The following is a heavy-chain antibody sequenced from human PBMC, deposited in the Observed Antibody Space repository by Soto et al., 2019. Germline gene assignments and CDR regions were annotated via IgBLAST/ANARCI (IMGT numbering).Heavy chain of an antibody. D-gene: IGHD1-26*01. CDR3: AKGKGVGATPDGANC. CDR1: GFTFSSYG. CDR2: IRSDGDTT. J-gene: IGHJ4*02. Sequence: EMLVLESGGGLVQPGGSLRLSCAASGFTFSSYGMNWVRQAPGKGLEWVSGIRSDGDTTYNADSVKGRFTVSRDTSKNTVDLQMNSLRAEDTAVYYCAKGKGVGATPDGANCWGQGTLVTVSS. V-gene: IGHV3-23*01.